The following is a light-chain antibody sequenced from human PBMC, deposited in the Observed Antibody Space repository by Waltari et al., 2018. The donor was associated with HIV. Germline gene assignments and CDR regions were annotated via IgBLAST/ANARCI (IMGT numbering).Light chain of an antibody. CDR3: SSYAGSSTLM. V-gene: IGLV2-8*01. J-gene: IGLJ3*02. CDR1: RSDVGGYHF. CDR2: EAT. Sequence: QSALTQPPSASGSPGQSVTISCTGTRSDVGGYHFVSWYQQHPGKAPKLLIFEATKRPSGVPDRFSGSKSGNTASLTVSGLQAEDEADYYCSSYAGSSTLMFGGGTKLTVL.